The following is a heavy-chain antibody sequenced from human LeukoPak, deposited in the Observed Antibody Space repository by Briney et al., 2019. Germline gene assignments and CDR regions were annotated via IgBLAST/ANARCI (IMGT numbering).Heavy chain of an antibody. CDR2: IGTIDDT. Sequence: PGGSLRLSCAASGFTFSTSDMHWVRQAPGKGLEWVSAIGTIDDTYYLDSVKGRFTISRDNAKNSLSLQVNSLSAEDTAVYYCARSRSGYYEDYWGQGTLVTVSS. V-gene: IGHV3-13*01. D-gene: IGHD3-22*01. CDR1: GFTFSTSD. CDR3: ARSRSGYYEDY. J-gene: IGHJ4*02.